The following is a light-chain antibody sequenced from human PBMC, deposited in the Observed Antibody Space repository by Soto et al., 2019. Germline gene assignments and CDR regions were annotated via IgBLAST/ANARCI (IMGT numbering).Light chain of an antibody. V-gene: IGKV3-20*01. J-gene: IGKJ1*01. CDR1: QSVSSN. CDR3: QQYDSSPT. CDR2: GAS. Sequence: PATLSVSPGERATLSCRSSQSVSSNLAWYQQKPGQAPRLLIYGASSRATGIPDRFSGSGSGTDFTLTISRLEPEDFAVYYCQQYDSSPTFGRGTKVDIK.